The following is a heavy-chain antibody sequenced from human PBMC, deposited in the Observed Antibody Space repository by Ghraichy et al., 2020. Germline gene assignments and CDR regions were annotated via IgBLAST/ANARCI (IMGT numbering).Heavy chain of an antibody. CDR2: ISWGGGST. J-gene: IGHJ4*02. V-gene: IGHV3-43*01. Sequence: GESLNISCVASGFNFDDYIMNWVRQTPGKGPEWVSIISWGGGSTYYADSVKGRFTISRDNTKNTLYLQMNSLRAEDTALYYCARDCGISVRGDVDSWGQGTLVTVSS. D-gene: IGHD1-26*01. CDR3: ARDCGISVRGDVDS. CDR1: GFNFDDYI.